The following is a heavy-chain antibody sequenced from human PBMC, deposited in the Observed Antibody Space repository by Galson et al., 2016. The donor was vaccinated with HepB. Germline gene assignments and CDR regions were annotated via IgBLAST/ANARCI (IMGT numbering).Heavy chain of an antibody. D-gene: IGHD4-17*01. CDR2: ISGGNT. CDR1: GFTFSNYA. Sequence: SLRLSCAASGFTFSNYALSWVRQAPGKGLEWVSLISGGNTYYADSVRGRFTISRDNSNNKLFLQMNSLTTEDTAIYFCAKDRLSGHGDYSWGIFDIWGRGTEVTVSS. CDR3: AKDRLSGHGDYSWGIFDI. V-gene: IGHV3-23*01. J-gene: IGHJ3*02.